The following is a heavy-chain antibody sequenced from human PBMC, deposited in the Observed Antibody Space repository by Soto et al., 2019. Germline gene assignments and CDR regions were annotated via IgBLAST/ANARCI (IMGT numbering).Heavy chain of an antibody. J-gene: IGHJ6*02. CDR2: IIPIFGTA. Sequence: ASVKVSCKASGGTFSSYAISWVRQAPGQGLEWMGGIIPIFGTANYAQKFQGRVTITADESTSTAYMELSSLRSEDTAVYYCARDGFWSGYSPHYYYGMDVWGQGTTVTVS. CDR3: ARDGFWSGYSPHYYYGMDV. V-gene: IGHV1-69*13. CDR1: GGTFSSYA. D-gene: IGHD3-3*01.